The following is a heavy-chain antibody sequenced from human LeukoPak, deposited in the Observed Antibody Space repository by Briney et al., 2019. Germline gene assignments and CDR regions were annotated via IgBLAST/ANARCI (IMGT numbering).Heavy chain of an antibody. CDR2: IYYSGST. CDR1: GGSISSYY. D-gene: IGHD3-22*01. Sequence: KTSETLSPTCTVSGGSISSYYWSWIRQPPGKGLEWIGYIYYSGSTNYNPSLKSRVTISVDTSKNQFSLKLSSVTAADTAVYYCARSKSMIVDYWGQGTLVTVSS. CDR3: ARSKSMIVDY. J-gene: IGHJ4*02. V-gene: IGHV4-59*08.